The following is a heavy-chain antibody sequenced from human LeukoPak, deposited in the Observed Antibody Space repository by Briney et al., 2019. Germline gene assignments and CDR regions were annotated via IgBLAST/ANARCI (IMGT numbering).Heavy chain of an antibody. D-gene: IGHD2-21*01. CDR1: GFTFSTCV. J-gene: IGHJ4*02. Sequence: GGSLRLSCAASGFTFSTCVMSWVRQARGKGLEWVSAISGSGGSTYNADSVKGRFTISRDNSKNTLNLQMNSLRAEDTAVYYCAKVIFRGLFQGRYFDYWGQGTLVTVSS. CDR3: AKVIFRGLFQGRYFDY. CDR2: ISGSGGST. V-gene: IGHV3-23*01.